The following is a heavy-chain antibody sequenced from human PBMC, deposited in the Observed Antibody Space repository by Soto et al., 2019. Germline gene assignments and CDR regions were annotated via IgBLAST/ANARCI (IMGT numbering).Heavy chain of an antibody. CDR3: AKVLMVRGISGMDV. CDR2: ISGSGGST. J-gene: IGHJ6*02. V-gene: IGHV3-23*01. Sequence: GGSLRLSCAASGFTFSSYAMSWVRQAPGKGLEWVSAISGSGGSTYYADSVKGRFTISRDNSKNTLYLQMNSLRAEDTAVYDCAKVLMVRGISGMDVWGQGTTVTVSS. CDR1: GFTFSSYA. D-gene: IGHD3-10*01.